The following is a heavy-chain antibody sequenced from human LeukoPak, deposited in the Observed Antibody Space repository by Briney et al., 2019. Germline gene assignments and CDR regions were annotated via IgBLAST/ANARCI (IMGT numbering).Heavy chain of an antibody. CDR2: ISSSSSYI. CDR3: AKDHEIAVAGDWFDP. J-gene: IGHJ5*02. CDR1: GFTFSSYS. V-gene: IGHV3-21*01. Sequence: GGSLRLSCAASGFTFSSYSMNRVRQAPGKGLEWVSSISSSSSYIYYADSVKGRFTISRDNAKNSLYLQMNSLRAEDTAVYYCAKDHEIAVAGDWFDPWGQGTLVTVSS. D-gene: IGHD6-19*01.